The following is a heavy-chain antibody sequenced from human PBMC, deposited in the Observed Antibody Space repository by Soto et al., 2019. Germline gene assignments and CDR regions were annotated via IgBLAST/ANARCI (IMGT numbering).Heavy chain of an antibody. CDR2: IIPIFGTA. CDR1: GGTFSSYA. CDR3: ARGLITMVRGVTFVPGNDYYYYGMDV. Sequence: QVQLVQSGAEVKKPGSSVKVSCKASGGTFSSYAISWVRQAPGQGLEWMGGIIPIFGTANYAQKFQGRVTITADESTSTAYMELSSLRSEDTAVYYCARGLITMVRGVTFVPGNDYYYYGMDVWGQGTTVTVSS. V-gene: IGHV1-69*01. D-gene: IGHD3-10*01. J-gene: IGHJ6*02.